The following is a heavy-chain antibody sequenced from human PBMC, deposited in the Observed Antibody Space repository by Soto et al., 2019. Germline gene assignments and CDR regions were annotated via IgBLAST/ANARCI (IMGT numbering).Heavy chain of an antibody. CDR3: AGDIPTGSYRFGY. Sequence: QMQLQESGPGLVKPSETLSLTCTVSGGSINSHHWSWIRQAPGKGLEWIGYIYNSGTTIYNPSFRSRITILLDKPNNQFTLNLGSVTAADTAIYYCAGDIPTGSYRFGYWGQGTLVTVSS. CDR2: IYNSGTT. CDR1: GGSINSHH. D-gene: IGHD1-26*01. V-gene: IGHV4-59*08. J-gene: IGHJ4*02.